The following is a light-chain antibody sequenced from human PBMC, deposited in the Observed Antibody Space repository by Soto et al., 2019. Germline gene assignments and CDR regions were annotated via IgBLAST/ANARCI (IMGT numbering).Light chain of an antibody. Sequence: DIQMTQSPSTLSGSVGDRVTITCRASQTISSWLAWYQQKPGKAPKLLIYNASTLKSGVPSRFSGSGSGTEFTLTISSLQPDDFATYYCQHYNSYSWAFGQGTKVDIK. CDR1: QTISSW. J-gene: IGKJ1*01. V-gene: IGKV1-5*03. CDR2: NAS. CDR3: QHYNSYSWA.